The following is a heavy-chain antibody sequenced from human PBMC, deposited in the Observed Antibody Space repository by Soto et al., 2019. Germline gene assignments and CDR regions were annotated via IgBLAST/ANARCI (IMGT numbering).Heavy chain of an antibody. J-gene: IGHJ4*02. CDR1: GFTFSSYA. Sequence: GGSLRLSCAASGFTFSSYAMTWVRQVPGKGLHWVSEVSATGRSTYYADSVKGRFTSSRDNSKNTVYLQMNSLRAEDTAVYYCATALVSPSYYFDSWGQGTPVTVSS. V-gene: IGHV3-23*01. D-gene: IGHD3-10*01. CDR2: VSATGRST. CDR3: ATALVSPSYYFDS.